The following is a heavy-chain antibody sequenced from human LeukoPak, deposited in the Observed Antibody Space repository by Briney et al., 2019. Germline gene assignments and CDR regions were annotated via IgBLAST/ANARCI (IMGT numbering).Heavy chain of an antibody. D-gene: IGHD3-9*01. CDR3: ARDMTDWWFDP. J-gene: IGHJ5*02. CDR1: GGSISSGGYY. V-gene: IGHV4-31*03. CDR2: IYYSGST. Sequence: SQTLSLTCTVSGGSISSGGYYWSWIRQHPGKGLEWIGYIYYSGSTHYNPSLKSRVTISADMSKNQFSLKLSSVTAADTAVYYCARDMTDWWFDPWGQGTLVTVSS.